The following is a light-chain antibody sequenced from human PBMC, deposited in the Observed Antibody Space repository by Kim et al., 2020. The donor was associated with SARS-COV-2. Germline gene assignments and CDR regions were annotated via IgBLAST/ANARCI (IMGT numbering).Light chain of an antibody. CDR2: GAS. J-gene: IGKJ4*01. Sequence: EIVLAQSPGTLSLSPGERATLSCRASQSVSNSYVAWYQQKPGQPPRLLISGASSRATDTPDRFSGRGSGTDFTLTISRLEPEDFAVYYCQQYGSSPLTFGGGTKVDIK. CDR1: QSVSNSY. CDR3: QQYGSSPLT. V-gene: IGKV3-20*01.